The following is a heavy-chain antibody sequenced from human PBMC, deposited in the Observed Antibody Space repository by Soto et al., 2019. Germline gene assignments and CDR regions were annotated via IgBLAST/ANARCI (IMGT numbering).Heavy chain of an antibody. CDR3: AGDRDGYTRLDP. V-gene: IGHV1-46*01. Sequence: ASVKVSCKAFGYTYANYSMHWVRQAPGQGLEWMGIINPSGGSTSYAQKFQGRVTMTRDTSKNQFSLKVSSVTAADTAVYFCAGDRDGYTRLDPWGQGTLVTVSS. CDR2: INPSGGST. J-gene: IGHJ5*02. CDR1: GYTYANYS. D-gene: IGHD5-12*01.